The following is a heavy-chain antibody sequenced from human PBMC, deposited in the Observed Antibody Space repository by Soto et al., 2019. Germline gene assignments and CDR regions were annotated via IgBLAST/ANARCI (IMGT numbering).Heavy chain of an antibody. Sequence: KPSETLSLTCTVSGGSISSSSYYWGWIRQPPGKGLEWIGSIYYSGSTYYNPSLKSRVTISVDTSKNQFSLKLSSVTAADTAVYYCARQEFYYGMDVWGQGTTVTVSS. CDR3: ARQEFYYGMDV. CDR1: GGSISSSSYY. CDR2: IYYSGST. V-gene: IGHV4-39*01. J-gene: IGHJ6*02.